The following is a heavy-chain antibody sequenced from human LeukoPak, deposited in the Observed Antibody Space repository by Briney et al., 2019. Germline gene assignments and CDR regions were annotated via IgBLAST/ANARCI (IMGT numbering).Heavy chain of an antibody. J-gene: IGHJ6*02. CDR3: AKQGPYYYYGLDV. CDR1: GGSISSYY. Sequence: SETLSLTCTVSGGSISSYYWSWIRQPPGKGLEWIGYIYYSGSTNYNPSLKSRVTISVDTSKNQFSLKLSSVTAADTAIYDCAKQGPYYYYGLDVWGQGTTVTVSS. V-gene: IGHV4-59*08. CDR2: IYYSGST.